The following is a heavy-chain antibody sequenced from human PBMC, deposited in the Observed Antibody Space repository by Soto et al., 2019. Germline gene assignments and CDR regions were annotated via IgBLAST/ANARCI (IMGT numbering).Heavy chain of an antibody. V-gene: IGHV1-2*04. CDR2: INPNNRDT. Sequence: ASVKVSCKTSRYSFIGNYIHWFRQVPGQGLEWMGWINPNNRDTSYAQRFQGWVTLTRDRSINTAYLQVSRLTSDYTAVYYCPRATEIVDSDCWGKEKVVIVSS. J-gene: IGHJ4*01. CDR1: RYSFIGNY. D-gene: IGHD2-15*01. CDR3: PRATEIVDSDC.